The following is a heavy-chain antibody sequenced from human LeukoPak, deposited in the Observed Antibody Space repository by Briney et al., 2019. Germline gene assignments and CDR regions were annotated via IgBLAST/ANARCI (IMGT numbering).Heavy chain of an antibody. V-gene: IGHV4-59*01. CDR3: ARVRVDYFDY. D-gene: IGHD3-16*01. Sequence: PSETLSLTCTVSGGSISSYYWSWIRQPPGKGLEWVGYIYYSGSTNYNPSLKSRVTISVDTSKNQFSLKLSSVTAADTAVYYCARVRVDYFDYWGQGTLVTVSS. CDR2: IYYSGST. CDR1: GGSISSYY. J-gene: IGHJ4*02.